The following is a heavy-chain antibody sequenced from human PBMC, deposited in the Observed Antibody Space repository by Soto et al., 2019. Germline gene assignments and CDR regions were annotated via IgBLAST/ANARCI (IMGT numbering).Heavy chain of an antibody. J-gene: IGHJ4*02. CDR2: IYYSGST. Sequence: SETLSLTCTVSGGSISSYYWSWIRQPPGKGLEWIGYIYYSGSTNYNPSLKSRVTISVDTSKNQFSLKLSSVTAADTAVYYCARVDIVVVPAGITGYYFDYWGQGTLVTVSS. V-gene: IGHV4-59*01. D-gene: IGHD2-2*03. CDR1: GGSISSYY. CDR3: ARVDIVVVPAGITGYYFDY.